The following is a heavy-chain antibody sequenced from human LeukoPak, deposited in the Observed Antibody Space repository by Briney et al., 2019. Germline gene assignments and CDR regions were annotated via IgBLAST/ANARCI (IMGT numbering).Heavy chain of an antibody. CDR1: GGSISSYY. CDR3: ARLGLYFDLDY. D-gene: IGHD3-9*01. J-gene: IGHJ4*02. V-gene: IGHV4-59*08. Sequence: SEPLSLTCTVSGGSISSYYWRWIRQPPGKGLEWIGYIYYSGSTNYNPSLKSRVTISVDTSKNQFSLKLSSVTAADTAVYYCARLGLYFDLDYWGQGTLVTVSS. CDR2: IYYSGST.